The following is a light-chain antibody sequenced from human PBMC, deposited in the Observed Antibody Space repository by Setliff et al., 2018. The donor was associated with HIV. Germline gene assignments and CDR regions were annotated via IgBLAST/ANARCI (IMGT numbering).Light chain of an antibody. CDR3: QQYYSTPLT. Sequence: DIVMTQSPDSLAVSLGERATINCKYSQSVLYSSNNENYLAWYQQKPGQPPRLLIYWASTRESGVPDRFSGSGSGTDFTLTISSLQAEDVAVYYCQQYYSTPLTFSGGTKVDIK. J-gene: IGKJ4*01. CDR1: QSVLYSSNNENY. V-gene: IGKV4-1*01. CDR2: WAS.